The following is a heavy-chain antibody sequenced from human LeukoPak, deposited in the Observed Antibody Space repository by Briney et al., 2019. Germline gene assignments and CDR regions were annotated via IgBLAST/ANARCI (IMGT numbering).Heavy chain of an antibody. CDR3: ARDGSLPDY. V-gene: IGHV3-74*01. Sequence: GGSLRLSCAASEFTFSSYWMHWVRQAPGEGLVWVSYINSDGSSTSYADYVKGRFTISRDNARNTLYLRMNSLRVEDTAVYYCARDGSLPDYWGQGTLVTVSS. J-gene: IGHJ4*02. CDR1: EFTFSSYW. CDR2: INSDGSST.